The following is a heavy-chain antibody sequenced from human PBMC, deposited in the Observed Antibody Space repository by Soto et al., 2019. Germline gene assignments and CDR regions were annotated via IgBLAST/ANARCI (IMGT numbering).Heavy chain of an antibody. Sequence: QVQLEQSGAEVKKPGSSVKVSCKASGGTFRTAAISWVRQAPGQGLEWMGGIMPVFRTPDYAQKFQGRVTITADESTNTAYMELSGLRSDDTAVYYCARDNDRPQLGGNYYYGLDVWGQGTTITVSS. J-gene: IGHJ6*02. CDR1: GGTFRTAA. V-gene: IGHV1-69*12. CDR2: IMPVFRTP. D-gene: IGHD2-8*01. CDR3: ARDNDRPQLGGNYYYGLDV.